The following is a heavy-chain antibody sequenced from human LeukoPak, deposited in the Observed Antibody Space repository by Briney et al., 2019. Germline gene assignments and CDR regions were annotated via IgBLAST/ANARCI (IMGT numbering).Heavy chain of an antibody. CDR2: IGGGGGDT. Sequence: GGSLRLSCVGSGFTFSNYAINWVRQAPGKGLEWVSGIGGGGGDTYYADSVKGRFIISRDNSKNTLYLQMNSLRAADTAVYYCAKDRRAYGSPLDYWGQGTLVTVSS. D-gene: IGHD3-10*01. CDR3: AKDRRAYGSPLDY. V-gene: IGHV3-23*01. CDR1: GFTFSNYA. J-gene: IGHJ4*02.